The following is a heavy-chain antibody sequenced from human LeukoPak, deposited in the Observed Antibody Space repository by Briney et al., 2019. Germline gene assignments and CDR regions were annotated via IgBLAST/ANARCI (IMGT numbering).Heavy chain of an antibody. CDR1: GGSISSGSYY. CDR2: IYTSGST. D-gene: IGHD1-26*01. CDR3: AREGASQLFDY. Sequence: SETLSLTCTVSGGSISSGSYYWSWIRQPAGKGLEWIGRIYTSGSTNYNPSLKSRVTISVDTSKNQFSLKLSSVTAADTAVYYCAREGASQLFDYWGQGTLVTVSS. V-gene: IGHV4-61*02. J-gene: IGHJ4*02.